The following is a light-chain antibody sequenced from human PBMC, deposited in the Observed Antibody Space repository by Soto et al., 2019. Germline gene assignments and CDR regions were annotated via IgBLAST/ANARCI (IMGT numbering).Light chain of an antibody. Sequence: DIQMTQSPSTLSASVGDTVTITCRASQSIITWLAWYQQKPGKAPKLLIYKVSSLESGVPSRFSGSASGTVFPLTISSLQPDALATYCCQLYNLYPWTFGQWTRV. J-gene: IGKJ1*01. CDR2: KVS. CDR3: QLYNLYPWT. CDR1: QSIITW. V-gene: IGKV1-5*03.